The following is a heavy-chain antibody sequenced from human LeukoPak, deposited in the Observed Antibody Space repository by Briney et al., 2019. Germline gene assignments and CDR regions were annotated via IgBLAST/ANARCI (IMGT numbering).Heavy chain of an antibody. V-gene: IGHV3-23*01. CDR1: GFTFSSYA. CDR3: AKDFRWLVRPPFDY. J-gene: IGHJ4*02. D-gene: IGHD6-19*01. Sequence: GGSLRLSCAASGFTFSSYAMSWVRQAPGKGPEWVSAISGSGGSTYYADSVKGRFTISRDNSKNTLYLQMNSLRAEDTAVYYCAKDFRWLVRPPFDYWGQGTLVTVSS. CDR2: ISGSGGST.